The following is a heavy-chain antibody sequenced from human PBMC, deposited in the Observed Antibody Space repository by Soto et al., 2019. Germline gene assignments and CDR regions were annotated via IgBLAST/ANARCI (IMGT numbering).Heavy chain of an antibody. J-gene: IGHJ6*03. V-gene: IGHV4-59*11. CDR1: GGSISSHY. Sequence: SETLSLTCTVSGGSISSHYWSWIRQPPGKGLEWIGYIYYSGSTNYNPTFKSRVTISVDTAKNQFSLKLRSVTAADTAVYFCARDKIELWADSPNEDYEYFYMDVWGRGTTVTVSS. CDR3: ARDKIELWADSPNEDYEYFYMDV. D-gene: IGHD3-16*01. CDR2: IYYSGST.